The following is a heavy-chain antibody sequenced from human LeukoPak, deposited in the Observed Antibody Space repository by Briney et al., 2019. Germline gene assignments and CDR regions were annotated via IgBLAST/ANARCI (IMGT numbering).Heavy chain of an antibody. CDR1: GYSISSGYY. D-gene: IGHD3-10*01. J-gene: IGHJ4*02. CDR2: IYHSGST. V-gene: IGHV4-38-2*01. CDR3: ARGVDYYGSEYYFDY. Sequence: SETLSLTCAVSGYSISSGYYWGWTRQPPGKGLEWIGSIYHSGSTYYNPSLKSRVTISVDTSKNQFSLKLSSVTAADTAVYYCARGVDYYGSEYYFDYWGQGTLVTVSS.